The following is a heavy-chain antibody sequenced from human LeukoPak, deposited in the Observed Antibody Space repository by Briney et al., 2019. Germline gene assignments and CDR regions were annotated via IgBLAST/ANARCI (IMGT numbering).Heavy chain of an antibody. CDR1: GGSISSSSYY. CDR3: ARGSASKWLRLQNYFDS. Sequence: PSETLSLTCTVSGGSISSSSYYWGWIRQPPGKGLEWIGYIYYSGSTNYNPSLKSRVTISVDTSKNQFSLKLSSVTAADTAVYYCARGSASKWLRLQNYFDSWGQGTLVTVSS. J-gene: IGHJ4*02. CDR2: IYYSGST. D-gene: IGHD5-12*01. V-gene: IGHV4-61*05.